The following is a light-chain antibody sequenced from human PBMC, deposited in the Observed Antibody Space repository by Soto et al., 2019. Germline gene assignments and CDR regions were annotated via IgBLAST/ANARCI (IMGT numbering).Light chain of an antibody. CDR3: QQYNSYSCT. V-gene: IGKV1-5*01. CDR1: QSISSW. Sequence: DIQMTQSPSTLSASVGDRVTITCRASQSISSWLAWYQQKPGKAPKLLIYDASSLESGVPSRCSGSGSGTEFSLTISSLQPDDFATYYCQQYNSYSCTFGQGSKVEIK. J-gene: IGKJ1*01. CDR2: DAS.